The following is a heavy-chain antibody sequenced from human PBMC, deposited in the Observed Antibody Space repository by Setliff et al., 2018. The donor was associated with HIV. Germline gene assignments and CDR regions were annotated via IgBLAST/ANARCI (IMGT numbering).Heavy chain of an antibody. J-gene: IGHJ4*02. D-gene: IGHD3-10*01. V-gene: IGHV4-39*07. CDR2: VFYSGST. Sequence: SETLSLTCAVSGVTFSSNNYYWGWIRQPPGRGLEWIGTVFYSGSTSYSPPLKSRVTISVDTSKNQFSLKLKSVTAADTALYYCARLVRGGSGRYFDYGGQGKLVTAPQ. CDR3: ARLVRGGSGRYFDY. CDR1: GVTFSSNNYY.